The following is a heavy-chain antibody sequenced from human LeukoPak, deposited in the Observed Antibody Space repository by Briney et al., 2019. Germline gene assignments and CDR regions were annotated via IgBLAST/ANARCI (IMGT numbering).Heavy chain of an antibody. CDR2: ISSTSNNI. CDR3: ARASEYGSGSYRTHFDY. CDR1: GFTFRTYS. D-gene: IGHD3-10*01. V-gene: IGHV3-21*01. Sequence: GGSLRLSCAASGFTFRTYSMNWVRQAPGKGLDWVSSISSTSNNIYYAASLKGRFTISRDNAKNSLYLQMNSLRAEDTAVYYCARASEYGSGSYRTHFDYWGQGTLVTVSS. J-gene: IGHJ4*02.